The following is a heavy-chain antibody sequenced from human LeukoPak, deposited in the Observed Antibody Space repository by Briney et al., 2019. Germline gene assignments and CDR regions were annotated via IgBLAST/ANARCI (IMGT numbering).Heavy chain of an antibody. Sequence: GSLRLSCAASGFTFNTYAIHWVRQAPGKGLEWVAVISYDGSNKYYADSVKGRFTISRDNSKNTLYLQMNSLRAEDTAVYYCAKVPHGSYYGMDVWGQGTTVTVSS. V-gene: IGHV3-30*18. CDR3: AKVPHGSYYGMDV. CDR2: ISYDGSNK. CDR1: GFTFNTYA. J-gene: IGHJ6*02.